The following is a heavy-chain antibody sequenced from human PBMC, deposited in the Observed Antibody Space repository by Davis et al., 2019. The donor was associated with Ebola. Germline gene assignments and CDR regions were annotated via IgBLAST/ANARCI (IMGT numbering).Heavy chain of an antibody. CDR3: ARGVAYYDSSGYTHWPEYFQH. J-gene: IGHJ1*01. V-gene: IGHV3-30*04. Sequence: SCKASGYTFTSYAMHWVRQAPGKGLEWVAVISYDGSNKYYADSVKGRFTISRDTSQNTLYLQMNSLRAEDTAVYYCARGVAYYDSSGYTHWPEYFQHWGQGTLVTVSS. CDR1: GYTFTSYA. D-gene: IGHD3-22*01. CDR2: ISYDGSNK.